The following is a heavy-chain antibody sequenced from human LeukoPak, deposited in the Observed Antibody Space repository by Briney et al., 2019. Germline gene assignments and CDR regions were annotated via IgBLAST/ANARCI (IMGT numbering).Heavy chain of an antibody. CDR1: GGSFSGYY. V-gene: IGHV4-34*01. D-gene: IGHD3-10*01. CDR3: ARGDGSGSYLDYFDY. Sequence: SETLSLTCAVYGGSFSGYYWSWIRQAPGKGLEWIGEINHSGSTNYNPSLKSRVTISVDTSKNQFSLKLSSVTAADTAVYYCARGDGSGSYLDYFDYWGQGTLVTVSS. J-gene: IGHJ4*02. CDR2: INHSGST.